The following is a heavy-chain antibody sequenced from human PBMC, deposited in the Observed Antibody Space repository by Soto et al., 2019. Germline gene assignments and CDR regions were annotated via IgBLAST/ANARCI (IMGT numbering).Heavy chain of an antibody. CDR3: ARVEIASGLDY. V-gene: IGHV4-31*01. D-gene: IGHD2-21*01. CDR1: GGSVSSGAHY. J-gene: IGHJ4*02. Sequence: QVQLQESGPGLVKPSQTLSLTCTVSGGSVSSGAHYWSWVRRHPGKGLEWIGYIYYSGDTQYNPSFKRLVNISIGLSKNQFSLKLSSVTAADTAVYYCARVEIASGLDYWGRGTLVTVSS. CDR2: IYYSGDT.